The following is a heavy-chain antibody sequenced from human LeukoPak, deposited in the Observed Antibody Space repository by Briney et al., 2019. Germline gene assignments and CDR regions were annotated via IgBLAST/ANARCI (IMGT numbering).Heavy chain of an antibody. CDR3: AGYVVPAANYYYYGMDV. CDR1: GGTVSSYA. V-gene: IGHV1-69*13. CDR2: IIPIFGTA. D-gene: IGHD2-2*01. Sequence: SVKVSCKASGGTVSSYAISWVRQAPGQGLEWMGGIIPIFGTANYAQKFQGRVTITADESTSTAYMELSSLRSEDTAVYYCAGYVVPAANYYYYGMDVWGQGTTVTVSS. J-gene: IGHJ6*02.